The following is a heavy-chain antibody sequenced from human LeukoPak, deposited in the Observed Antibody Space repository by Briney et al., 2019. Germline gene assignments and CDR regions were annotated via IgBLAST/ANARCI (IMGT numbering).Heavy chain of an antibody. D-gene: IGHD3-10*01. V-gene: IGHV5-51*01. CDR1: GYSFTSYW. Sequence: GESLKISCKGSGYSFTSYWIGWVRQMPGKGLEWIGIIYPGDSDTRYSPSFQGQVTISADISISTASLQWRSLKASDTAMYYCARQSVVRGVNYFDYWGQGTLVTVSS. J-gene: IGHJ4*02. CDR2: IYPGDSDT. CDR3: ARQSVVRGVNYFDY.